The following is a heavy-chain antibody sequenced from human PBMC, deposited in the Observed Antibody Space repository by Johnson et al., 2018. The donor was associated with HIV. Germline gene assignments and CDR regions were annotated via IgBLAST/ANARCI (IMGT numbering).Heavy chain of an antibody. CDR2: ISGSGDTA. J-gene: IGHJ3*02. CDR3: ATRDPTYRPGAFDI. Sequence: AAGGVTFSNYAMSWVRQAPGKGLEWVSAISGSGDTAYYADSVKGRFTISRDNAKNSLYLQMSSLRVEDTAVYYCATRDPTYRPGAFDIWGQGTTVTVSS. D-gene: IGHD1-14*01. V-gene: IGHV3-23*01. CDR1: GVTFSNYA.